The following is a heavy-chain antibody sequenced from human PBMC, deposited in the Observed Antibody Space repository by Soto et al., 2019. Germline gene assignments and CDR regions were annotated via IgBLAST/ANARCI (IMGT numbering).Heavy chain of an antibody. CDR1: GFTFSTYA. J-gene: IGHJ4*02. CDR2: ISGNGGTT. V-gene: IGHV3-23*01. Sequence: EVQLLESGGGLVQPGGSPRVSCAAAGFTFSTYALGWVRQAPGKGLEWVSAISGNGGTTYYSDSVKGRFSISRDNSKNTLYLQMNSLRAEDTAVYYCVKALYGGADYWGQGTLVTVSS. CDR3: VKALYGGADY. D-gene: IGHD4-17*01.